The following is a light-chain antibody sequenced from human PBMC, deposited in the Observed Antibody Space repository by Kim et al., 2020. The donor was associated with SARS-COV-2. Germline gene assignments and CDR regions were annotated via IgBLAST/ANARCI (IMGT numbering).Light chain of an antibody. J-gene: IGLJ2*01. CDR2: GNS. CDR3: QSYDSSLSGSV. CDR1: PSNIGAGYG. Sequence: QTVTITCAGSPSNIGAGYGVHWYQQLPGTAPKLLIYGNSNRPSGVPDRFSGSKSGTSASLAITGLQAEDEADYYCQSYDSSLSGSVFGGGTQLTVL. V-gene: IGLV1-40*01.